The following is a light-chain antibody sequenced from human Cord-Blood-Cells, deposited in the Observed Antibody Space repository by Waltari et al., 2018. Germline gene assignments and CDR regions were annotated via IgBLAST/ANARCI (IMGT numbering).Light chain of an antibody. CDR1: QGISNS. V-gene: IGKV1-NL1*01. Sequence: DIQMTQSPSSLSASLGNRVTSTCRANQGISNSLAWYQQKPGKAPKLLLYAASSWASGVPYRFSGSGSGTDYTLTISSLQAEDVAAYYCQQDYSTPLTFGGGTKVEIK. CDR3: QQDYSTPLT. J-gene: IGKJ4*01. CDR2: AAS.